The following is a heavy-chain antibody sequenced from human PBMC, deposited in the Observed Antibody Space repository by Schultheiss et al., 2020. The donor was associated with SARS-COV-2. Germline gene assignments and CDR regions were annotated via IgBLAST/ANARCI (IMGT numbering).Heavy chain of an antibody. J-gene: IGHJ5*02. Sequence: SGPTLVKPTQTLTLTCTFSGFSLSTSGVGVGWIRQPPGKALEWLALIDWDDDKYYSTSLKTRLTISKDTSKSQVVLTMTNMDPVDTATYYCAHSDSLGYCSGSDCFLKRFDPWGQGTLVTVSS. D-gene: IGHD2-15*01. CDR1: GFSLSTSGVG. V-gene: IGHV2-70*12. CDR2: IDWDDDK. CDR3: AHSDSLGYCSGSDCFLKRFDP.